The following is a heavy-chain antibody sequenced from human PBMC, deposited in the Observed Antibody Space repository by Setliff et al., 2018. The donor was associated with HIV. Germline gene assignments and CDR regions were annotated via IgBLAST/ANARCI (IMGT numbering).Heavy chain of an antibody. J-gene: IGHJ4*02. CDR3: ARLRTAPAGRLYPPGY. V-gene: IGHV4-39*01. D-gene: IGHD6-13*01. CDR2: IYYTGST. Sequence: PSETLSLTCAVSGGSIISSTFYWGRIRQPPGKGLEWIGTIYYTGSTYYNPSLKSRLTISVDTSKNQLSLRLTSVTATDTAVYYCARLRTAPAGRLYPPGYWGQGTLVTVSS. CDR1: GGSIISSTFY.